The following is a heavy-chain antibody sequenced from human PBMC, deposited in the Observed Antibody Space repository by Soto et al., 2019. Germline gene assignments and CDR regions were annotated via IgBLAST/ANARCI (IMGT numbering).Heavy chain of an antibody. V-gene: IGHV3-23*01. CDR3: AKDQSRWGVLDY. CDR1: GFTFSSYA. J-gene: IGHJ4*02. D-gene: IGHD6-13*01. CDR2: ISGSGGST. Sequence: EVQLLESGGGLVQPGGSLRLSCAASGFTFSSYAMSWVRQAPGKGLEWVSAISGSGGSTYYADSVKGRFTISRDNSKNTLYQQLNSLRAEDTAVYYCAKDQSRWGVLDYWGQGTLVTVSS.